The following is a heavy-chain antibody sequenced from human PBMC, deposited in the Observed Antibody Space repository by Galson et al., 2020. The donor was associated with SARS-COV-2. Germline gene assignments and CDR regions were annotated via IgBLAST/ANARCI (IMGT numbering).Heavy chain of an antibody. Sequence: GGSLRLSCIASGFNFNDHFMDWVRQAPGKGLEWVARIRNRGSRYSTEYAASVRGRFTISRDDSMNSVYLQTNSLKTEDTAVYYCTRDWSGAGDYWGQGTLVTVSS. V-gene: IGHV3-72*01. CDR1: GFNFNDHF. J-gene: IGHJ4*02. D-gene: IGHD3-10*01. CDR2: IRNRGSRYST. CDR3: TRDWSGAGDY.